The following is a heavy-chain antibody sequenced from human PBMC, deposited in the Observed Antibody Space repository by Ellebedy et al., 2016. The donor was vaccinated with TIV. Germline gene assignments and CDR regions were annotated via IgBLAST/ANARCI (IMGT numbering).Heavy chain of an antibody. Sequence: PGGSLRLSCAASGFTFSSYSMNWVRQAPGKGLGWVSSISSNSNYIYYEDSVKGRFTISRDNAKNSLYLQLSSLRAEDTAVYYCARGGGCSGGTCYYPDVWGQGTLVTVSA. D-gene: IGHD2-15*01. V-gene: IGHV3-21*01. J-gene: IGHJ4*02. CDR3: ARGGGCSGGTCYYPDV. CDR2: ISSNSNYI. CDR1: GFTFSSYS.